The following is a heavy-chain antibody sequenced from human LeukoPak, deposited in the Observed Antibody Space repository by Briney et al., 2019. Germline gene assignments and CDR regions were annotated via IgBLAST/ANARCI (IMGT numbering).Heavy chain of an antibody. Sequence: SETLSLTCNVSGGSISSNYWSWIRQPPGKGLEWLGYIYYSGSTNYNPSLESRVSISVDTSKSQFSLRLNSVTAADTAVYHCARSVGSGSYYGMDVWGQGTTVTVSS. V-gene: IGHV4-59*01. J-gene: IGHJ6*02. CDR2: IYYSGST. D-gene: IGHD3-10*01. CDR1: GGSISSNY. CDR3: ARSVGSGSYYGMDV.